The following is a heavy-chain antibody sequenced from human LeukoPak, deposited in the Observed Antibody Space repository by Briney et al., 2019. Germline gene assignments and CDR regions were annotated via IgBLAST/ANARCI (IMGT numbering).Heavy chain of an antibody. D-gene: IGHD3-10*01. CDR2: INLSGGST. CDR1: GYTFTSSY. V-gene: IGHV1-46*01. Sequence: ASVKVSCKASGYTFTSSYMHWVRQAPGQGLEWMGIINLSGGSTSYAQKFQGRVTMTRVTSTSTVYMELSSLRSEDTAVYYCARAPEYYYGSGSYYAFDIWGQGTMVTVSS. J-gene: IGHJ3*02. CDR3: ARAPEYYYGSGSYYAFDI.